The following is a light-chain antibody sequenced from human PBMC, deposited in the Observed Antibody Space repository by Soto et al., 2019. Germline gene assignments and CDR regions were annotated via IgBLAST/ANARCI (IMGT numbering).Light chain of an antibody. CDR1: QSISNY. Sequence: DVQMSLSPSSLSASVGDRVTITCRASQSISNYLNWYQQKPGKAPKLLIYAASSLQSGVPSRFSGSGSGTDFTLTINRLQPDDLATYYCQQSHSSLTFGGGTKVDIK. CDR3: QQSHSSLT. CDR2: AAS. V-gene: IGKV1-39*01. J-gene: IGKJ4*01.